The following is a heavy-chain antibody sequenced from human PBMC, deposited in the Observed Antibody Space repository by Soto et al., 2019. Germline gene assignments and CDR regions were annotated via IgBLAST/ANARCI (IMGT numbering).Heavy chain of an antibody. V-gene: IGHV4-34*01. J-gene: IGHJ4*02. D-gene: IGHD3-9*01. Sequence: SETLSLTCAVYGGSFSGYYWSWIRQPPGKGLEWIGEINHSGSTNYNPSLKSRVTISVDTSKNQFSLKPSSVTAADTAVYYCARRYFDWLINPYYFDYWGQGTLVTVSS. CDR1: GGSFSGYY. CDR3: ARRYFDWLINPYYFDY. CDR2: INHSGST.